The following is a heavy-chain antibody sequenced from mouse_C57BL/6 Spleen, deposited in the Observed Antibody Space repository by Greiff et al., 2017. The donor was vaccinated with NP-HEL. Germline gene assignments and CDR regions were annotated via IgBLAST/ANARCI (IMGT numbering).Heavy chain of an antibody. Sequence: QVQLQQSGAELARPGASVKLSCKASGYTFTSYGISWVKQRTGQGLEWIGEIYPRSGNTYYNEKFKGKATLTADKSASTAYMELRSLTSEDSAVYFCAREGLDPPYAMDYWGQGTSVTVSS. V-gene: IGHV1-81*01. CDR2: IYPRSGNT. CDR1: GYTFTSYG. D-gene: IGHD2-10*02. J-gene: IGHJ4*01. CDR3: AREGLDPPYAMDY.